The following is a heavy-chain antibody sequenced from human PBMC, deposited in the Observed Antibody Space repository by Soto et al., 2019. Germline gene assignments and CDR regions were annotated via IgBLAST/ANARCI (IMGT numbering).Heavy chain of an antibody. CDR2: IKPDGSEK. J-gene: IGHJ4*02. D-gene: IGHD2-2*01. Sequence: EVQLVESGGGLVQPGGSLRLSCAASGFIFSDYGMSWVRQAPGKGLEWVANIKPDGSEKYYVDSVKGRFTISRDNAENSLFLQMNSLRADDTAVYYCTRDLYQLLHRAPLDSWAQGTLVTVSS. CDR1: GFIFSDYG. CDR3: TRDLYQLLHRAPLDS. V-gene: IGHV3-7*01.